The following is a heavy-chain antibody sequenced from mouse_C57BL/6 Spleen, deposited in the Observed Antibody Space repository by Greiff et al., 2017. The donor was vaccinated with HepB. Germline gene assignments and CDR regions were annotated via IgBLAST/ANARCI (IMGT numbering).Heavy chain of an antibody. CDR2: INPNNGGT. V-gene: IGHV1-26*01. CDR1: GYTFTDYY. D-gene: IGHD1-1*01. J-gene: IGHJ3*01. CDR3: ARSGSYYYGSSYGFAY. Sequence: VQLQQSGPELVKPGASVKISCKASGYTFTDYYMNWVKQSHGKSLEWIGDINPNNGGTSYNQKFKGKATLTVDKSSSTAYMELRSLTSEDSAVYYCARSGSYYYGSSYGFAYWGQGTLVTVSA.